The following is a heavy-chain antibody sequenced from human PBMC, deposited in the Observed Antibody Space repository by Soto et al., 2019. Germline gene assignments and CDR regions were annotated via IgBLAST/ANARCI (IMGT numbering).Heavy chain of an antibody. CDR3: ARGHGGVTVFGAPGHFDY. CDR2: LSYSGTS. V-gene: IGHV4-39*01. CDR1: GGSISSGSYY. J-gene: IGHJ4*02. Sequence: QLQLQESGPGLVKPSETLSLTCAVSGGSISSGSYYWGWIRQPPGKGLEWIGSLSYSGTSYYNPSLKRRVTISVDTSKNQFSLKVTSVTAADTAVYYCARGHGGVTVFGAPGHFDYWGQGTLVTVSS. D-gene: IGHD3-3*01.